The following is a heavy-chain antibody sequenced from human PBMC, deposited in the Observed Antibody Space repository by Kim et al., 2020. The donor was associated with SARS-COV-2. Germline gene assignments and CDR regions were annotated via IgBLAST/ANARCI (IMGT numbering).Heavy chain of an antibody. CDR2: IDWDDDK. Sequence: SGPTLVKPPQPLTLTCTFSGFSLSTSGMCVSWIRQPPGKALEWLALIDWDDDKYYSTSLKTRLTISKDTSKNQVVLTMTNMDPVDTATYYCARIRGRDGYNGHYYFDYWGQGTLVTVSS. CDR1: GFSLSTSGMC. J-gene: IGHJ4*02. D-gene: IGHD5-12*01. CDR3: ARIRGRDGYNGHYYFDY. V-gene: IGHV2-70*01.